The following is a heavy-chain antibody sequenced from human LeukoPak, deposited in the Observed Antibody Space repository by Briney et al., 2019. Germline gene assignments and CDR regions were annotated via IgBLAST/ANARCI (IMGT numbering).Heavy chain of an antibody. CDR1: GYTFTSYG. Sequence: ASVKVSCKASGYTFTSYGISWARQAPGQGLEWMGWISTYNGNTKYAQNVQGRVSMSIDTSTTTAYMELRSLRSDDTAVLYCARVVVRDANNYKDYWGQGTLVTVSS. J-gene: IGHJ4*02. V-gene: IGHV1-18*01. D-gene: IGHD5-24*01. CDR3: ARVVVRDANNYKDY. CDR2: ISTYNGNT.